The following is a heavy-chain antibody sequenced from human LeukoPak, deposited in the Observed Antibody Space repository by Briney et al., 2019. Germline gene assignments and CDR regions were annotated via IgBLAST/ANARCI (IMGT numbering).Heavy chain of an antibody. Sequence: GGSLRLSCAPSGFSFSTHWMSWFRQAPGEGLGWVALIKQEGRVIHYVDSVKGRFTISRDNAQNSLCLQMNSLRADDTAVYYCAGDEGWTFDIWGQGTKVTVSS. D-gene: IGHD5-24*01. CDR1: GFSFSTHW. CDR2: IKQEGRVI. J-gene: IGHJ3*02. CDR3: AGDEGWTFDI. V-gene: IGHV3-7*01.